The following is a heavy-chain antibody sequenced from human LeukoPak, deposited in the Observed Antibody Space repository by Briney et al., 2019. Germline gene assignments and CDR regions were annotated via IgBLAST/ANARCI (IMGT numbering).Heavy chain of an antibody. CDR1: GFTFNSHD. CDR3: ARGLLVPPDLGGGMDV. V-gene: IGHV3-30-3*01. J-gene: IGHJ6*02. Sequence: GGSLRLSCAASGFTFNSHDMHWIRQAPGKGLEGVTIISYDGSDKYYADSVKGRFTISRDNSKNTLYRQMNSLRAEDTAVYYCARGLLVPPDLGGGMDVWGQGTTVTVSS. CDR2: ISYDGSDK. D-gene: IGHD1-26*01.